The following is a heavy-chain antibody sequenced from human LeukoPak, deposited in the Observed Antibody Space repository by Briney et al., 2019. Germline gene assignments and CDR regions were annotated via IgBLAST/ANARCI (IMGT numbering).Heavy chain of an antibody. CDR3: AKTKDGDYLFDP. D-gene: IGHD4-17*01. CDR1: GFTFSSYA. V-gene: IGHV3-23*01. CDR2: ISGSGGST. Sequence: GGSLRLSCAASGFTFSSYAMSWVRQAPGKGLEWVSAISGSGGSTYYADSVKGRFTITRDNSKNTLYLQMNSLRAEDTAVYYCAKTKDGDYLFDPWGQGTLVTVSS. J-gene: IGHJ5*02.